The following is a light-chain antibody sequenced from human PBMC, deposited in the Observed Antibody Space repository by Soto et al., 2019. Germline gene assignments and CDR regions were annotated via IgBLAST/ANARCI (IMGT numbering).Light chain of an antibody. J-gene: IGLJ2*01. CDR2: KDN. CDR1: SGDVGSYNL. V-gene: IGLV2-23*01. Sequence: QSALTQPASVSGSPGQSITISCTGTSGDVGSYNLVSWYQLHPGKAHKLMIYKDNKRPSGVSHRFSGSNYGDTSSLTISGLQAEEEEDYYCCSYAGRSPYVVFGGGTKLTVL. CDR3: CSYAGRSPYVV.